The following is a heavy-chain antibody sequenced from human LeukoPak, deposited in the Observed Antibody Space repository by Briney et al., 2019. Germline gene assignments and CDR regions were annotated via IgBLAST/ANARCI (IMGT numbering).Heavy chain of an antibody. CDR3: ARVKTNVWFGELIWFDP. CDR2: IYHTGNT. D-gene: IGHD3-10*01. Sequence: PSETLSLTCTVSGYSISSGYYWGWIRQPPGKGLEWIGSIYHTGNTHYNPSLESRVTMSLDTSKNQFSLKLSSVTAADTSIYYCARVKTNVWFGELIWFDPWGQGTLVTVSS. J-gene: IGHJ5*02. V-gene: IGHV4-38-2*02. CDR1: GYSISSGYY.